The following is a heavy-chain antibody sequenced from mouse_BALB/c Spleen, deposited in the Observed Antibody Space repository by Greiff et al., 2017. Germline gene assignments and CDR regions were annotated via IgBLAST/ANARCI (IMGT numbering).Heavy chain of an antibody. V-gene: IGHV1S81*02. Sequence: VQLQQSGAELVKPGASVKLSCKASGYTFTSYWMHWVKQRPGQGLEWIGEINPSNGRTNYNEKFKSKATLTVDKSSSTAYMQLSSLTSEDSAVYYCARGYYGSSYEFAYWGQGTLVTVSA. CDR2: INPSNGRT. J-gene: IGHJ3*01. CDR1: GYTFTSYW. CDR3: ARGYYGSSYEFAY. D-gene: IGHD1-1*01.